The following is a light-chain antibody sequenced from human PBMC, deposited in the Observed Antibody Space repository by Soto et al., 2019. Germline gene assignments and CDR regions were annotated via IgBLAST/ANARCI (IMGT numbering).Light chain of an antibody. CDR3: QQSYSTPGT. J-gene: IGKJ1*01. CDR1: QDISNY. Sequence: DIQMTQSPSTLSASVGARVTITCRASQDISNYLNWYQQKPGKAPKLLIYAASSLQSGVPSRFSGSGSGTDCTLTISSLQPEDVATYYCQQSYSTPGTLGQGTKVDIK. CDR2: AAS. V-gene: IGKV1-39*01.